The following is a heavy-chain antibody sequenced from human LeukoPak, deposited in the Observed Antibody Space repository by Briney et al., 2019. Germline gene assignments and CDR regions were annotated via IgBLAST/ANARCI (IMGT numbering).Heavy chain of an antibody. D-gene: IGHD2-2*01. CDR3: ARCTACCYANAFDV. Sequence: GGSLRLSCAASGFSFNNNAMSWVRQAPGKGLEWVSAINGGGDATEYADSVKGRFTISRDNSKKTLYLQMNSLRPEDTAVYYCARCTACCYANAFDVWGQGTLLTVSS. V-gene: IGHV3-23*01. J-gene: IGHJ3*01. CDR2: INGGGDAT. CDR1: GFSFNNNA.